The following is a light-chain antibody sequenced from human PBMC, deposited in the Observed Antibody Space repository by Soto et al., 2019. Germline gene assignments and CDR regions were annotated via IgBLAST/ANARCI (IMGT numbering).Light chain of an antibody. CDR2: LGS. CDR3: MQALQTPPT. V-gene: IGKV2-28*01. J-gene: IGKJ5*01. CDR1: QSLLHSDGYNC. Sequence: DIVMTQSPLSLPVTPGEPASISCRSSQSLLHSDGYNCLDWYLQKPGQSPQVLIYLGSFRASGVPARFSGSGSVTDFTLKISRVEAEDVGVYYCMQALQTPPTFGQGTRLEIK.